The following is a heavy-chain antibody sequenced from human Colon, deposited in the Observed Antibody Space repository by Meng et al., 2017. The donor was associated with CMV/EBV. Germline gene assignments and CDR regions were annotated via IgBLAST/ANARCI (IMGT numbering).Heavy chain of an antibody. Sequence: GESLNSCVGAGFSFNDFELTWVRQRPGKGLEWVAGINWDGGSTVYVDSVKGRFTISRDNAKNLLYLQMNSLRPEDTALYYCAKEGGYWGQGTLVTVSS. J-gene: IGHJ4*02. CDR3: AKEGGY. V-gene: IGHV3-20*04. D-gene: IGHD3-16*01. CDR1: GFSFNDFE. CDR2: INWDGGST.